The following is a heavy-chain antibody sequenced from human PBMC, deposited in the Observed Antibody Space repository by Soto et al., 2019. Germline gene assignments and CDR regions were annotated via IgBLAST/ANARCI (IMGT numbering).Heavy chain of an antibody. CDR3: ARSYGDYFTAYYYYGMDV. CDR2: IYSGGST. CDR1: GFTVSSNY. V-gene: IGHV3-53*02. D-gene: IGHD4-17*01. J-gene: IGHJ6*02. Sequence: EVQLVETGRGLIQPGGSLRLSCAASGFTVSSNYMSWVRQAPGKGLEWVSVIYSGGSTYYADSVKGRFTISRDNSKNTLYLQMNSLRAEDTAVYYCARSYGDYFTAYYYYGMDVWGQGTTVTVSS.